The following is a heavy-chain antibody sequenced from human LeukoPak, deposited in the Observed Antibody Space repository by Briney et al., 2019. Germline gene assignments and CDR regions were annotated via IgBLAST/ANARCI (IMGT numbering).Heavy chain of an antibody. J-gene: IGHJ4*02. CDR1: GFTFGYVW. V-gene: IGHV3-74*01. Sequence: PGRSLRLSCAASGFTFGYVWMDWVRHPPGKGLVWVSRMNSDGSTINYADSVKGRFTISRDNARNTLYLQMDSLRAEDTAVYYCAAHQDSAMEHFDYWGQGTLVTVSS. D-gene: IGHD5-18*01. CDR2: MNSDGSTI. CDR3: AAHQDSAMEHFDY.